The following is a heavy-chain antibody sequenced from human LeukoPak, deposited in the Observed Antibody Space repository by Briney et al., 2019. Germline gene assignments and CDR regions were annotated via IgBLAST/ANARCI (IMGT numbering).Heavy chain of an antibody. J-gene: IGHJ4*02. Sequence: GGSLRLSCTVSGITFRVYAVQWVRQAPGKGLEWVANIKQDGSEKYYVDSVKGRFTISRDNAKNSLYLQMNSLRAEDTAVYYCARDEGFYGSALNDYWGQGTLVTVSS. V-gene: IGHV3-7*01. CDR3: ARDEGFYGSALNDY. CDR2: IKQDGSEK. CDR1: GITFRVYA. D-gene: IGHD4-17*01.